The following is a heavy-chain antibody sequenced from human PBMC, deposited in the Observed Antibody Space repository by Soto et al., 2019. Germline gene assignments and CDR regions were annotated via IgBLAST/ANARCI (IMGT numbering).Heavy chain of an antibody. J-gene: IGHJ5*02. D-gene: IGHD4-17*01. Sequence: QVQLQESGPGLVKPSETLSLTCTVSGGSISSYYCCWIRQPPGKGLEWIGYIYYSGSTNYNPSLKSRVTISVDTSKNRFSLVLSSVTAADTAVYYCARHVTHGDYDIREDWFDPWGQGTLVTVSS. CDR3: ARHVTHGDYDIREDWFDP. CDR1: GGSISSYY. CDR2: IYYSGST. V-gene: IGHV4-59*08.